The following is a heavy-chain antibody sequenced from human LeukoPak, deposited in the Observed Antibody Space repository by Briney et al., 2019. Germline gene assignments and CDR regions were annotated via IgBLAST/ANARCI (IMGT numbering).Heavy chain of an antibody. CDR1: GFTFSSYA. D-gene: IGHD6-13*01. J-gene: IGHJ5*02. V-gene: IGHV3-64*01. CDR2: ISSNGGST. Sequence: PGGSLRLSCAASGFTFSSYAMHWVRQAPGKGLEYVSAISSNGGSTYYANSVKGRFTISRDNSKNTLYLQMGSLRAEDMAVYYCARVEKTGYSSSRYSSWGQGTLVTVSS. CDR3: ARVEKTGYSSSRYSS.